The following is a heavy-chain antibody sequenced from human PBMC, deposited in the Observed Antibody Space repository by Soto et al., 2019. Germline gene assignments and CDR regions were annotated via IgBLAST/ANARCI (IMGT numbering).Heavy chain of an antibody. J-gene: IGHJ6*02. CDR2: IYYIGGP. CDR3: ARDPYQDDGDSYYCALDA. CDR1: GDSVSNGDYS. V-gene: IGHV4-30-4*01. Sequence: SETLSLTCSVSGDSVSNGDYSWSWIRQPPGKGLEWIGYIYYIGGPYYNPSLQSRVTISMDTSKNQVSLNLTSVTAADTAVYFCARDPYQDDGDSYYCALDAWGPGLTVTVSS. D-gene: IGHD4-17*01.